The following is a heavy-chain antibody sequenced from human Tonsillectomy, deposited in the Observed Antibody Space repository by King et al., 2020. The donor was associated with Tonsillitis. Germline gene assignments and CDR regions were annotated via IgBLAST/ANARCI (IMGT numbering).Heavy chain of an antibody. J-gene: IGHJ4*02. D-gene: IGHD2/OR15-2a*01. CDR1: GFTFDDYA. V-gene: IGHV3-9*01. CDR3: AKAPSPNIPGFDY. Sequence: VQLVESGGGLVQPGRSLGLSCAASGFTFDDYAMHWVRQAPGKGLEWVSGISWNSGSIGYADSVKGRFTISRDNAKNSLYLQMNSLRAEDTALYYCAKAPSPNIPGFDYWGQGTLVTVSS. CDR2: ISWNSGSI.